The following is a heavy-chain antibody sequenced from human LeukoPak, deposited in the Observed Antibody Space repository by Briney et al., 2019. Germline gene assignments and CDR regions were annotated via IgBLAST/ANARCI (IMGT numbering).Heavy chain of an antibody. Sequence: GGSLRLSCAASGFTFSNYMMHWVRQAPGKGLVWVSRIKSDGITITYADSVKGRFTIFRDNAKNTLYLQMNSLRVEDTAVYYCLRDLNWSLDQWGQGTLVTVSS. CDR3: LRDLNWSLDQ. CDR1: GFTFSNYM. V-gene: IGHV3-74*01. J-gene: IGHJ4*02. D-gene: IGHD1-20*01. CDR2: IKSDGITI.